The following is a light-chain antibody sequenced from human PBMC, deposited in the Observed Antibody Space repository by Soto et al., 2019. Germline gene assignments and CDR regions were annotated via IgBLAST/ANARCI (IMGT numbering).Light chain of an antibody. CDR3: CSYTNSITLV. CDR2: DVT. CDR1: SSDVGGFNY. V-gene: IGLV2-14*03. J-gene: IGLJ2*01. Sequence: QSALTQPASVSGSPGQSITISCTGTSSDVGGFNYVSWYQHHPGKAPKLMIYDVTYRPSGVSNRFSGSKSGNTASLTISGLQAEDEADYYCCSYTNSITLVFGGGTQLTVL.